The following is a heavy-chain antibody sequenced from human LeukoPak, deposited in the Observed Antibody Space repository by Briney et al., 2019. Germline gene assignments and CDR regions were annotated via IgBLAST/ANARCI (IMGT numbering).Heavy chain of an antibody. CDR1: GFTFSSYG. Sequence: PGGSLRLSCAASGFTFSSYGMHWVRQAPGKGLEWVAVIWYDGSNKYYADSVKGRFTISRDNSKNTLYLQMNSLRAEDTAVYYCAKSPSSGWYWVDYWGQGTLVTVSS. V-gene: IGHV3-30*02. CDR3: AKSPSSGWYWVDY. J-gene: IGHJ4*02. D-gene: IGHD6-19*01. CDR2: IWYDGSNK.